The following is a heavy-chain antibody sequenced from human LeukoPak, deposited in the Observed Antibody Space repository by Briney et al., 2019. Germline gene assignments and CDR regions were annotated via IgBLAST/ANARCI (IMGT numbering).Heavy chain of an antibody. J-gene: IGHJ6*03. CDR2: IREDGSEK. Sequence: GGSLRLSCAASGFTFSSYWMSWVRQAPGKGLEWVANIREDGSEKYYVDSVKGQFTISRDNAKNSLFLQMNSLRAEDTAVYYCAKDLVGATQPYYYYMDVWGKGTTVTVSS. V-gene: IGHV3-7*03. CDR1: GFTFSSYW. CDR3: AKDLVGATQPYYYYMDV. D-gene: IGHD1-26*01.